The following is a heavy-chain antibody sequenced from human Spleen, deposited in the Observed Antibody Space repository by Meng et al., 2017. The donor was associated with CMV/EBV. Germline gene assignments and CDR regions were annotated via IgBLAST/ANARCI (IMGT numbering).Heavy chain of an antibody. D-gene: IGHD3-10*02. J-gene: IGHJ5*02. CDR3: AMFDKIVYFDP. V-gene: IGHV1-18*01. CDR1: GYTFTSYG. Sequence: ASVKVSCKASGYTFTSYGISWVRQAPGQGLEWMGWINPNSGGTNYAQKFQGRVTMTTDTSTSTAYMELRSLRSDDTAVYYCAMFDKIVYFDPWGQGTLVTVSS. CDR2: INPNSGGT.